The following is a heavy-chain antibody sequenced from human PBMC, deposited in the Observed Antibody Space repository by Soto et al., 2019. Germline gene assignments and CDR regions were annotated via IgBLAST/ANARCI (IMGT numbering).Heavy chain of an antibody. Sequence: QLQLQESGSGLVKPSQTLSLTCAVSGGSISSGGYSWSWIRQPPGKGLEWIGYIYHSGSTYYNPSRKSRVTISVDRSKNQFSLKLSSVTAADTAVYYCASSTIGYYYYYGMDVWGQGTTVTVSS. CDR2: IYHSGST. CDR3: ASSTIGYYYYYGMDV. V-gene: IGHV4-30-2*01. CDR1: GGSISSGGYS. J-gene: IGHJ6*02. D-gene: IGHD5-12*01.